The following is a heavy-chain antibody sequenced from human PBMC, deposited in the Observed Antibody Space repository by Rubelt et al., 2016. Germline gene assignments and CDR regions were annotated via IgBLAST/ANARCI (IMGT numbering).Heavy chain of an antibody. D-gene: IGHD5-24*01. Sequence: EVHLVESGGGLVQPGGSLRLSCAASGFTFSSYWMSWVRQAPGKGLEWVANIKHDGSEKYYVDSVKGRFTISRDNAKNSLYLQMNSLRAEDTAVYYCAKGGDGYNPGYYYYYGMDVWGQGTTVTVSS. J-gene: IGHJ6*02. CDR1: GFTFSSYW. CDR3: AKGGDGYNPGYYYYYGMDV. V-gene: IGHV3-7*03. CDR2: IKHDGSEK.